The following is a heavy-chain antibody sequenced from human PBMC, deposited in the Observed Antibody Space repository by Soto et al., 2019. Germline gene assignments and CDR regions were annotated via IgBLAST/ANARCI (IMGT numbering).Heavy chain of an antibody. D-gene: IGHD3-16*01. CDR1: GDSIRNRHYD. J-gene: IGHJ4*02. CDR2: RYDEAST. CDR3: ARGSYLGPRGDYLDF. Sequence: QLQLQESGPGLVKPSETLSLSCSVSGDSIRNRHYDWAWIRQPPWKGLEWIVSRYDEASTCYNPSIKGRVSISIATSQTQVSLKVTSVTAAATAVSYCARGSYLGPRGDYLDFWGPGTLVTVSS. V-gene: IGHV4-39*01.